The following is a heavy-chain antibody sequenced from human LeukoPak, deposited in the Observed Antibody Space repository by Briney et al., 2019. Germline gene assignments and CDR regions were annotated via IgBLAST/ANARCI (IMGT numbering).Heavy chain of an antibody. J-gene: IGHJ4*02. CDR1: GFTVSSSY. CDR3: ARVKAVAGPAPLDY. Sequence: GGSLRLSCAASGFTVSSSYMSWVRQAPGKGLVWVPRINTDGSSTTYADSVKGRFTISRDNAKNTLYLQMNSLRADDTAVYYCARVKAVAGPAPLDYWGQGTLVTVSS. V-gene: IGHV3-74*03. D-gene: IGHD6-19*01. CDR2: INTDGSST.